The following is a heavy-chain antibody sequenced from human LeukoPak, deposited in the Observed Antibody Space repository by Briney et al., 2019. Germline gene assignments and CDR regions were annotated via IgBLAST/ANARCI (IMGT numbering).Heavy chain of an antibody. D-gene: IGHD3-10*01. J-gene: IGHJ4*02. V-gene: IGHV3-23*01. CDR1: GFTFSSYA. Sequence: GGSLRLSCAASGFTFSSYAMSWVRQAPGKGLEWVSAISGSGGSTYYADSVKGRFTISRDNSKNTLYLQMNSLRAEDTAVYYCAKLSSYYYGSGSYPIDYWGQGTLVTVSS. CDR2: ISGSGGST. CDR3: AKLSSYYYGSGSYPIDY.